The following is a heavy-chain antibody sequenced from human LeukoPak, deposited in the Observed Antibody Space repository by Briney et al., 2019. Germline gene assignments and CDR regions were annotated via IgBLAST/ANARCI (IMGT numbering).Heavy chain of an antibody. Sequence: SETLSLTCTVSGGSISSGTYYWSWIRQPAGKGLEWIGRIYTSGTTHYNPSLENRVIISVGTSKNQFSLKLSSVTAAGTAVYYCARWTSCGGDCHILDYWGQGILVTVSS. V-gene: IGHV4-61*02. CDR1: GGSISSGTYY. CDR3: ARWTSCGGDCHILDY. D-gene: IGHD2-21*02. J-gene: IGHJ4*02. CDR2: IYTSGTT.